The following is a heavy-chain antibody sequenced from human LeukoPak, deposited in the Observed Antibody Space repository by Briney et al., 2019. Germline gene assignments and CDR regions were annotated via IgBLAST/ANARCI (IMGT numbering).Heavy chain of an antibody. D-gene: IGHD3-16*01. J-gene: IGHJ4*02. V-gene: IGHV6-1*01. CDR3: ARGGEGGGWSFDY. Sequence: SQTLSLTCAISGDSVSSNSAAWNWIRQSPSRGLEWLGRTFYRSKWYNDYIVSVESRININPDTSKNQFSLQLKSVPPEATAMYYWARGGEGGGWSFDYWGQGILVTVSS. CDR2: TFYRSKWYN. CDR1: GDSVSSNSAA.